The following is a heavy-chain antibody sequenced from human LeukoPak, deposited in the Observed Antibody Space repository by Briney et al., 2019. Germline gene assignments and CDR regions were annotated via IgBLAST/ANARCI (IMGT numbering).Heavy chain of an antibody. D-gene: IGHD1-1*01. V-gene: IGHV3-23*01. CDR3: AKSTDTTLYFVMDV. Sequence: GGSLRLSCAASGFTLTSYAMSWVRQAPGKGLEWVLTISGSGDNTYYADSVKGRFTISRDNSKNTLYLQMNSLRAEDTAVYYCAKSTDTTLYFVMDVWGQGATVTVSS. J-gene: IGHJ6*02. CDR1: GFTLTSYA. CDR2: ISGSGDNT.